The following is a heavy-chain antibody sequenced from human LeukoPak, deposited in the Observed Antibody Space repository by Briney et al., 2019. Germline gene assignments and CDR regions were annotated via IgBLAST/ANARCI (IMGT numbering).Heavy chain of an antibody. Sequence: TSETLSLTCTVSGGSISSYYWSWIRQPPGKGLEWIGYIYYSGSTNYNPSLKSRVTISVDTSKNQFSLKLSSVTAADTAVYYCARHRGDYYYMDVWGKGTTVTISS. CDR3: ARHRGDYYYMDV. V-gene: IGHV4-59*08. J-gene: IGHJ6*03. CDR1: GGSISSYY. CDR2: IYYSGST.